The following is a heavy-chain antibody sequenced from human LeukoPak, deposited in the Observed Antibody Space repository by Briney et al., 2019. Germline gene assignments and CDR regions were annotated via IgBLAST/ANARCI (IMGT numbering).Heavy chain of an antibody. CDR1: GFTFSSYG. V-gene: IGHV3-33*01. J-gene: IGHJ4*02. D-gene: IGHD1-26*01. CDR3: ARATQWELPFDY. Sequence: GGSLRLSCAASGFTFSSYGMRWVRQAPGKGLEWVAVIWYDGSNKYYADSVKGRFTISRDNSKNTLYLQMNSLRAEDTAVYYCARATQWELPFDYWGQGSLVTVSS. CDR2: IWYDGSNK.